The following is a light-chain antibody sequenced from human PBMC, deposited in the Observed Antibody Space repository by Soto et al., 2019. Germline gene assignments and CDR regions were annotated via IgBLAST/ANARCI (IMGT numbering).Light chain of an antibody. CDR3: SSYTDFNLYV. Sequence: HSTLIQTASVIWAPGKSVSLFSTRNKNDVGGYNYVSWYQHQPGKAPKLVIFDVSGRPSGISNRFSGSKSGNTASLTISGLRPEDEADYYCSSYTDFNLYVFGTGTKVTVL. V-gene: IGLV2-14*03. CDR2: DVS. CDR1: KNDVGGYNY. J-gene: IGLJ1*01.